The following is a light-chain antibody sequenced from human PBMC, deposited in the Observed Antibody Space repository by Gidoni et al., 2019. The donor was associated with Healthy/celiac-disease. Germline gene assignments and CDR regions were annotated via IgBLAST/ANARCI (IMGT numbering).Light chain of an antibody. CDR1: QSVSSSY. V-gene: IGKV3-20*01. CDR2: GAS. J-gene: IGKJ2*01. Sequence: IVLTQSPVTLSLSPGEIATLSCRAIQSVSSSYLAWYQQKPGQAPRFLIYGASSRATGIPDRFSGSGSGTDFTLTISRLEPEDFAVYYCQQYGSSPPYTFGQGTKLEIK. CDR3: QQYGSSPPYT.